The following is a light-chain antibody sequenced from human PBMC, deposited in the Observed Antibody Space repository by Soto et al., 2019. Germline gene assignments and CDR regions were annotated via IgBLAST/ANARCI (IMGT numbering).Light chain of an antibody. J-gene: IGLJ3*02. V-gene: IGLV1-44*01. CDR2: SNN. CDR3: AAWDDSVWV. CDR1: SSNIGSNT. Sequence: SVLTQPPSASGTPGQRVTISCSGSSSNIGSNTVNWYQQLPGTAPKLLIYSNNQRPSGVPDRFSGSKSGTSASLAISGLQSEDEADYYCAAWDDSVWVFGGGTKLTVL.